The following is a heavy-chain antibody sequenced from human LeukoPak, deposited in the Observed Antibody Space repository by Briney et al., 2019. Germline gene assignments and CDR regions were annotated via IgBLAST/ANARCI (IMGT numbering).Heavy chain of an antibody. CDR1: GYTFTGYY. J-gene: IGHJ5*02. CDR2: INPNSGGT. V-gene: IGHV1-2*02. Sequence: ASVKVSCKASGYTFTGYYMHWVRQAPGQGLEWMGWINPNSGGTNYAQKFQGRVTMTRDTSISTAYMELSRLRSDDTAVYYCARVCRSLQTGYNWFDPWGQGTLVTVSS. D-gene: IGHD3-10*01. CDR3: ARVCRSLQTGYNWFDP.